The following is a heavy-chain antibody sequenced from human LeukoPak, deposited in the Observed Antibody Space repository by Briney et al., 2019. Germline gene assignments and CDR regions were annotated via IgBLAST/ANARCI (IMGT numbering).Heavy chain of an antibody. Sequence: GGSLRLSCVVSGFTLSSRWMMWVRQAPGEGLEWMTNINRDGSEKNYVDSVKGRFSISRDNSKNTVYLQMNSLRPEDTAVYYCARDFSARYTIDYWGQGTLVTVSS. CDR1: GFTLSSRW. J-gene: IGHJ4*02. V-gene: IGHV3-7*01. CDR2: INRDGSEK. D-gene: IGHD5-18*01. CDR3: ARDFSARYTIDY.